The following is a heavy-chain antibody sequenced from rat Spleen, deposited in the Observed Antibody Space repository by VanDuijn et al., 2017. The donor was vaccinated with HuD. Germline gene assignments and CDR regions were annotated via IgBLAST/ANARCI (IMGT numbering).Heavy chain of an antibody. CDR3: ARPDYGYPFAY. D-gene: IGHD1-7*01. V-gene: IGHV5-7*01. Sequence: EVQLVESGGGLVQPGRSMKLSCAALGFTFSNYYMTWVRQAPTKGLEWVAAITYDVSSTYYRDSVKGRFTISRDNAKSTLYLQVDSLRSDDTATYYCARPDYGYPFAYWGQGTLVTVSS. J-gene: IGHJ3*01. CDR2: ITYDVSST. CDR1: GFTFSNYY.